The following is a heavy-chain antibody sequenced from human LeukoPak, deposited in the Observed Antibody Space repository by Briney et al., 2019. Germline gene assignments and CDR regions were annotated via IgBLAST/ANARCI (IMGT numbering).Heavy chain of an antibody. V-gene: IGHV3-23*01. J-gene: IGHJ3*02. CDR1: GFTFSSYA. D-gene: IGHD6-13*01. Sequence: PGGSLRLSCAASGFTFSSYAMSWVRQAPGKGLEWVSAISGSGGSTYYADSVKGRFTISRDNSKNTLFLQMISLRAEDTAVYYCAKSKTAAAGTGAFDIWGQGTMVTVSS. CDR2: ISGSGGST. CDR3: AKSKTAAAGTGAFDI.